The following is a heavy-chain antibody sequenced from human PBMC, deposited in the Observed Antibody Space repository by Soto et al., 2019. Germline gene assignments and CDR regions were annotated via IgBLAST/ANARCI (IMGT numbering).Heavy chain of an antibody. Sequence: QVQLVQSGAEVKKPGSSVKVSCKASGGTFSSFGFNWVRQAPGQGLEWMGGIIPLFGTANYAEKFQGRVTISADEGTSTASMELIGLRSEDTAIYYCAGDRSMDGYNSRSFDYWGQGTLVTVS. V-gene: IGHV1-69*01. J-gene: IGHJ4*02. D-gene: IGHD5-12*01. CDR3: AGDRSMDGYNSRSFDY. CDR1: GGTFSSFG. CDR2: IIPLFGTA.